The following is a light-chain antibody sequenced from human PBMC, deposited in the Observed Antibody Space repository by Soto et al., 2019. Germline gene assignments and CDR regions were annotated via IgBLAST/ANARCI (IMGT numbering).Light chain of an antibody. Sequence: QSALTQPASESGSPGQSITISCTGTSSDVGGYNYVSWYQQPPGTAPKLMIYEVSNRPSGVPDRFSGSKSGNTASLTISGLQAEDEADYYCSSYTSSSTLIFGGGTKLTVL. CDR2: EVS. J-gene: IGLJ2*01. V-gene: IGLV2-14*01. CDR3: SSYTSSSTLI. CDR1: SSDVGGYNY.